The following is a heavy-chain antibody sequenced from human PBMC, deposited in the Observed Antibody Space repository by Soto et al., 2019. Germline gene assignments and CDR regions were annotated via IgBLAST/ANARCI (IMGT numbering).Heavy chain of an antibody. Sequence: GGSLRLSCAASGFTFSSYAMSWVRQTPGKGLEWVSAISGSGGSTYYADSVKGRFTISRDNSKNTLYLQMNSLRAEDTAVYYCAKGRVPAAMFDVDYWGQGTLVTVSS. D-gene: IGHD2-2*01. V-gene: IGHV3-23*01. CDR1: GFTFSSYA. CDR3: AKGRVPAAMFDVDY. J-gene: IGHJ4*02. CDR2: ISGSGGST.